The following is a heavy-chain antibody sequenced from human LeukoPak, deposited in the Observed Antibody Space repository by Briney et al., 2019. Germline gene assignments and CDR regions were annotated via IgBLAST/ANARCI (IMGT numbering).Heavy chain of an antibody. CDR3: ARARSLGVGATTYGY. CDR2: ISAYNGNT. J-gene: IGHJ4*02. Sequence: ASVKVSCKASGYIFTSYGISWVRQAPGQGLEWMGWISAYNGNTNYAQKLQGRVTMTTDTSTSTAYMELRSLRSDDTAVYYCARARSLGVGATTYGYWGQGTLVTVSS. CDR1: GYIFTSYG. V-gene: IGHV1-18*01. D-gene: IGHD1-26*01.